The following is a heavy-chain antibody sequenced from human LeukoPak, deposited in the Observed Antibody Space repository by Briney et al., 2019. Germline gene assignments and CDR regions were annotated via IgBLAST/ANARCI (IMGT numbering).Heavy chain of an antibody. CDR3: ARDWYDIFGCYYGMDV. Sequence: PSETLSLTCTVSGGSISSYYWSWIRQPPGKGLEWIGYIYYSGSTNYNPSLKSRVTISVDTSKNQFSLKLSSVTAADTAVYYCARDWYDIFGCYYGMDVWGQGTTVTVSS. D-gene: IGHD3-9*01. V-gene: IGHV4-59*01. CDR1: GGSISSYY. CDR2: IYYSGST. J-gene: IGHJ6*02.